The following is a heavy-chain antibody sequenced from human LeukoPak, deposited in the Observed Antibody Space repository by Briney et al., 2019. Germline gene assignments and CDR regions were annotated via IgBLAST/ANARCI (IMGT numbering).Heavy chain of an antibody. CDR1: GGSFSGYY. CDR3: ARLNDYDTSTYYQGDY. Sequence: PSETLSLTCAVYGGSFSGYYWSWIRQPPGKGLEWIGEINHSGSTNYNPSLKSRLTISLDTSKTQFSLKLSSVTAADTAVYYCARLNDYDTSTYYQGDYWGQGTLVTVSS. D-gene: IGHD3-22*01. J-gene: IGHJ4*02. V-gene: IGHV4-34*01. CDR2: INHSGST.